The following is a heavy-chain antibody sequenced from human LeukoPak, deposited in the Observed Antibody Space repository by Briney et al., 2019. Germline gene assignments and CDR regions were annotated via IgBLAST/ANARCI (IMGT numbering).Heavy chain of an antibody. CDR1: GYTFTSYD. Sequence: ASVKVSCTASGYTFTSYDINWVRQATGQGLEWMGWMNPNSGNTGYAQKFQGRVTMTRNTSISTAYMELSSLRSEDTAVYYCARGLGPGGLRYFDWLLANRYYFDYWGQGTLVTVSS. CDR2: MNPNSGNT. V-gene: IGHV1-8*01. CDR3: ARGLGPGGLRYFDWLLANRYYFDY. D-gene: IGHD3-9*01. J-gene: IGHJ4*02.